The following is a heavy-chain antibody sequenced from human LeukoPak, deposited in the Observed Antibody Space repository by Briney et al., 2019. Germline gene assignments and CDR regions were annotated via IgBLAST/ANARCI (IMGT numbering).Heavy chain of an antibody. CDR1: GGSISSYY. V-gene: IGHV4-59*08. J-gene: IGHJ4*02. CDR2: IYYSGST. Sequence: PSETLSLTCTVSGGSISSYYWSWIRQPPGKGLEWIGYIYYSGSTNYNPSLKSRVTISVGTSKNQFSLKLSSVTAADTAVYYCARRRVAGTHFDCWGQGTLVTVSS. CDR3: ARRRVAGTHFDC. D-gene: IGHD6-19*01.